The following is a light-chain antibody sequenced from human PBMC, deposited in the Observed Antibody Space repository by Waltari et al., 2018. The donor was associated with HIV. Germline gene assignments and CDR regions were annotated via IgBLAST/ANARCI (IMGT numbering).Light chain of an antibody. CDR3: QHYSAYPLP. CDR1: QSIGPW. Sequence: HMNQSHPTMSAFVGDRVIITCRANQSIGPWLAWYQQKPGKAPKFLIYKASSLEGGVPSRFSARASATEFTLTISSLQPDDFATYYCQHYSAYPLPFGGGTKVEIK. J-gene: IGKJ4*01. V-gene: IGKV1-5*03. CDR2: KAS.